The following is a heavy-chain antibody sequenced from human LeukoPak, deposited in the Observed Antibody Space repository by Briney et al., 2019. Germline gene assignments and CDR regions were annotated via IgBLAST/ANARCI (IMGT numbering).Heavy chain of an antibody. D-gene: IGHD3-16*02. J-gene: IGHJ4*02. Sequence: SETLSLTCSVSGGSISNYYWSWIRQSAGKGLEWIGRISASGSTDHNPSLKSRVTMSVDTSKNQFSLKLSSVTAADTAVYYCARAERYDYVWGSYRLPLDYWGQGTLVTVSS. V-gene: IGHV4-4*07. CDR1: GGSISNYY. CDR3: ARAERYDYVWGSYRLPLDY. CDR2: ISASGST.